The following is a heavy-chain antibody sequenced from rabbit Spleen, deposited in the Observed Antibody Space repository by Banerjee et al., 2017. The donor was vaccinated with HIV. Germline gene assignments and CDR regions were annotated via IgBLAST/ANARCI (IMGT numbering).Heavy chain of an antibody. D-gene: IGHD1-1*01. CDR1: GFSFSSNYW. CDR2: IDAGSSGFT. CDR3: ARNYVNAFDP. Sequence: QSLEESGGDLVKPGASLTLTCTASGFSFSSNYWICWVRQAPGKGPEWIACIDAGSSGFTYFATWAKGRFAISKTSSTTVTLQMTRLTAADTATYFCARNYVNAFDPWGPGTLVTVS. J-gene: IGHJ2*01. V-gene: IGHV1S40*01.